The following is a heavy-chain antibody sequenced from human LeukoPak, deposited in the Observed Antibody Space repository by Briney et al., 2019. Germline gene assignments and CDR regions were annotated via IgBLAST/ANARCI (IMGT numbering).Heavy chain of an antibody. CDR1: GFTFSSYA. J-gene: IGHJ4*02. CDR2: ISYDGSNK. D-gene: IGHD5-18*01. V-gene: IGHV3-30-3*01. CDR3: ARDAKQLWLLPLPD. Sequence: GGSLRLSCAASGFTFSSYAMHWVRQAPGKGLEWVAVISYDGSNKYYADSVKGRFTISRDNSKNTLYLQMNSLRAEDTAVYYCARDAKQLWLLPLPDWGQGTLVTVSS.